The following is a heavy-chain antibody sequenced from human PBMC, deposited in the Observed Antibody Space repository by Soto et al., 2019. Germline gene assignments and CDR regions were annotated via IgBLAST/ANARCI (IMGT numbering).Heavy chain of an antibody. CDR1: GGSISSSSYY. V-gene: IGHV4-39*01. D-gene: IGHD6-13*01. CDR2: IYYSGST. Sequence: PSETLSLTCTVSGGSISSSSYYWGWIRQPPGKGLEWIGSIYYSGSTYYNPSLKSRVTISIDTSKNQFSLKLSSVTAADTAVYYCARHYSSSSWYYPYFDYWGQGTLVTVSA. J-gene: IGHJ4*02. CDR3: ARHYSSSSWYYPYFDY.